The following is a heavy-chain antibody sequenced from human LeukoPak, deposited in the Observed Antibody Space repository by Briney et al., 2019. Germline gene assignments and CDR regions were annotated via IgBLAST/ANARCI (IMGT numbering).Heavy chain of an antibody. J-gene: IGHJ6*02. D-gene: IGHD2-21*01. CDR3: AKRRSRGTYSDYYYGMDV. V-gene: IGHV3-21*04. CDR2: ISSSSSYI. Sequence: KTGGSLRLSCAASGFTFSSYSMNWVRQAPGKGLEWVSSISSSSSYIYYADSVKGRFTISRDNSKNTLYLQMNSLRAEDTAVYYCAKRRSRGTYSDYYYGMDVWGQGTTVTVSS. CDR1: GFTFSSYS.